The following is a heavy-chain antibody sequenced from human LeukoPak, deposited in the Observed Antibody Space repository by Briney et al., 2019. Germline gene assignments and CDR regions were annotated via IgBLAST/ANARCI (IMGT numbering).Heavy chain of an antibody. V-gene: IGHV3-53*01. CDR2: IYSGGST. D-gene: IGHD5-18*01. CDR3: ATNTAMASYYYYYGMDV. J-gene: IGHJ6*02. CDR1: GFTVSSNY. Sequence: GGSLRLSCAASGFTVSSNYMSWVRQAPGKGLEWVSVIYSGGSTYYADSVKGRFTISRDNSKNTLYLQMNSLRAEDTAVYYCATNTAMASYYYYYGMDVWGQGTMVTVSS.